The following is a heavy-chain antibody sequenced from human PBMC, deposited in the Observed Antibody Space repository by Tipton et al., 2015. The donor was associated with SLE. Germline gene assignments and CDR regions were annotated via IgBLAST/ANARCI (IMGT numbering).Heavy chain of an antibody. J-gene: IGHJ4*02. CDR2: TYYSGST. V-gene: IGHV4-59*01. Sequence: TLSLTCTVSGGSIRSYYWSWIRQPPGKGLEWIGYTYYSGSTKSNPSLKSRVTISVDTSKNQFSLKLCSVTAADTAVYYCARRVRGGWYDYWGQGTLVTVSS. D-gene: IGHD6-19*01. CDR3: ARRVRGGWYDY. CDR1: GGSIRSYY.